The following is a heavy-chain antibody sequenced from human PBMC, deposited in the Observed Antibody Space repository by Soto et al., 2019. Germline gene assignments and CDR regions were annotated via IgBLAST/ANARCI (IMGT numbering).Heavy chain of an antibody. CDR2: MNPISEMSKT. Sequence: QEQLVQSGAEVRKPGASVKVSCKASGYTFTSHDIIWVRQAAGQGLEYMGWMNPISEMSKTTYLPNSRGRVSMTRDTSLQTAYLELSGLRSDGTAVYFCARGGTAYYDFWSNPRGDWLDLWGQGTLVTVS. D-gene: IGHD3-3*01. J-gene: IGHJ5*02. CDR1: GYTFTSHD. V-gene: IGHV1-8*01. CDR3: ARGGTAYYDFWSNPRGDWLDL.